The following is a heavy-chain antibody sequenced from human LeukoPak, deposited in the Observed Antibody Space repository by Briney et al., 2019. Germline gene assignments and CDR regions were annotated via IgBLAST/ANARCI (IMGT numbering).Heavy chain of an antibody. CDR3: ASGGVYDFWSGYFGPHY. CDR1: GFTVSSNY. D-gene: IGHD3-3*01. V-gene: IGHV3-53*01. Sequence: PGGSLSLSCAASGFTVSSNYMSWVRQAPGKGLEWVSVIYSGGSTYYADSVKGRFTISRGNSKNTLYLQMNSLRAEDTAVYYCASGGVYDFWSGYFGPHYWGQGTLVTVSS. J-gene: IGHJ4*02. CDR2: IYSGGST.